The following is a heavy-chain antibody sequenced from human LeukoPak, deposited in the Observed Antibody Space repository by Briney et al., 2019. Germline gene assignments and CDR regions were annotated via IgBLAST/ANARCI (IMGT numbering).Heavy chain of an antibody. CDR2: IKEDGSEK. Sequence: GGSLRLSCAASGFIFSDYYMSWIRQPPGKGLEWVASIKEDGSEKYYVDAVKGRFTISRDNAKNSLYLQMNSLRAEDTAVYYCVRRPGVYYDTSGILEYFDYWGQGTLVTVSS. CDR3: VRRPGVYYDTSGILEYFDY. D-gene: IGHD3-22*01. V-gene: IGHV3-7*01. CDR1: GFIFSDYY. J-gene: IGHJ4*02.